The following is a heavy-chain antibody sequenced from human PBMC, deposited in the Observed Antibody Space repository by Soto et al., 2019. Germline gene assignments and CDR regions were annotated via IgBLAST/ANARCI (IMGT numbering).Heavy chain of an antibody. J-gene: IGHJ4*02. CDR1: GFTFGDYA. CDR2: IRSKTYGGTT. CDR3: ARRKYLHY. V-gene: IGHV3-49*03. Sequence: GGSLRLSCTTSGFTFGDYAMSWFRQAPGKGLEWIGYIRSKTYGGTTEYAASVKGRFTISRDDSKRVAHLQMNSLESEDTAVYYCARRKYLHYWGQGTLVTVSS.